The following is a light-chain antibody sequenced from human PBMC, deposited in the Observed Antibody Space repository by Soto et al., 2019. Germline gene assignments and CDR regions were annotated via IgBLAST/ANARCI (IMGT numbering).Light chain of an antibody. CDR2: GAS. V-gene: IGKV3-20*01. Sequence: EIVLTQSPGTLSLSPGERATLSCRASQTVSSSYLAWYQQKPGQAPRLLIYGASSRATGIPDRFSGSGSGTDFTLTIIRLEPEDFAVYYCHQYGSSPLCTFGPGTKVDIK. CDR3: HQYGSSPLCT. CDR1: QTVSSSY. J-gene: IGKJ3*01.